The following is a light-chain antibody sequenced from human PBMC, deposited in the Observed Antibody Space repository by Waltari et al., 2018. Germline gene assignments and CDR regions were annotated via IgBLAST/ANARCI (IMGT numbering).Light chain of an antibody. CDR1: GSDVGGSDY. V-gene: IGLV2-14*01. J-gene: IGLJ2*01. CDR3: SSYTSSGVV. CDR2: DVY. Sequence: QSALTQPASVSGSPGQAIIISCTRTGSDVGGSDYVSWYQQYPGKAPRLIIYDVYNRPSGVSNRFSGSKSDNTASLTISGLQAEDESVYYCSSYTSSGVVFGGGTKLTVL.